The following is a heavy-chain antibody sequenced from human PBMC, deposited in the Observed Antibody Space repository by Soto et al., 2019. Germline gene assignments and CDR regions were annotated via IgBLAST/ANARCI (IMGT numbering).Heavy chain of an antibody. CDR1: GGSISSSSFH. J-gene: IGHJ5*02. Sequence: SETLSLTCTVSGGSISSSSFHWGWIRQPPGKGLEWIGSIYYSGSTYYSPSLKSRVTISVDTSKNQFSLKLSSVTAADTAVYYCARRERAAGTDWWFDPWGQGTLVTSPQ. CDR3: ARRERAAGTDWWFDP. CDR2: IYYSGST. D-gene: IGHD6-13*01. V-gene: IGHV4-39*01.